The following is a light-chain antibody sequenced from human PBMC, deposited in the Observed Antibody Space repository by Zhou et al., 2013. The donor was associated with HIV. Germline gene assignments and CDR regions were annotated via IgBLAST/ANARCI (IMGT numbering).Light chain of an antibody. J-gene: IGKJ5*01. CDR2: HAS. CDR3: QQYTDWPIT. V-gene: IGKV3-15*01. CDR1: QSVSSSY. Sequence: DIVLTQSPGTLSLSPGERVTLSCRASQSVSSSYLAWYQQKPGQAPRLLIYHASTRATGIPARFSGSGSGTEFTLSISSLQPEDFAVYYCQQYTDWPITFGQGTRLEIK.